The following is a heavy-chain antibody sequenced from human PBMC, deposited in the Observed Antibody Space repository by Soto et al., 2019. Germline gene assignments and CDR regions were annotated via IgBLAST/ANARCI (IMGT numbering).Heavy chain of an antibody. V-gene: IGHV3-23*01. Sequence: GESLKISCAASGPTFSSHAMSWVRQAPGKGLEWVSGISVTGSSTYYADSVKGRFTISRDNSKNTLFLQMNSLRAEDTAVYYCARGDYSNYYYYYYMDVWGRGTTVTVSS. J-gene: IGHJ6*03. CDR3: ARGDYSNYYYYYYMDV. D-gene: IGHD4-4*01. CDR2: ISVTGSST. CDR1: GPTFSSHA.